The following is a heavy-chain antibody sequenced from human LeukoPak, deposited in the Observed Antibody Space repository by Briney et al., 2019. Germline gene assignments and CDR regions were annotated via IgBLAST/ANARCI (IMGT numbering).Heavy chain of an antibody. CDR3: AKDEKWELCSPDY. CDR2: ISGSGGSA. Sequence: PGGSLRLSCAASGFTFSSYAMSWVRQAPGKGLEWVSAISGSGGSAYYADSVKGRFTISRDNSKNTLYLQMNSLRAEDTALYYCAKDEKWELCSPDYWGQGTLVTVSS. CDR1: GFTFSSYA. J-gene: IGHJ4*02. D-gene: IGHD1-26*01. V-gene: IGHV3-23*01.